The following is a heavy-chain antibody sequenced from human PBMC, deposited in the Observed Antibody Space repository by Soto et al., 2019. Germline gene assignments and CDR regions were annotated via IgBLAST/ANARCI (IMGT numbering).Heavy chain of an antibody. D-gene: IGHD2-21*01. V-gene: IGHV3-21*01. CDR3: ARSAGVSWQLWHYSAMDV. J-gene: IGHJ6*02. CDR1: GFTFSSYS. CDR2: ISSGSSYI. Sequence: EVQLVESGGGLVKPGGSLRLSCAASGFTFSSYSMKWVRQAPGKGLEWVSSISSGSSYIYYAASVKGRVTISRDKSKKSRYLQMSCLRTEYTAVYYFARSAGVSWQLWHYSAMDVWGQVTTVTVSS.